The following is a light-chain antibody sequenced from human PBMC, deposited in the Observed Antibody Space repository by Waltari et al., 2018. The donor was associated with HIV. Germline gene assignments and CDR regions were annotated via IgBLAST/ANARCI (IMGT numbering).Light chain of an antibody. V-gene: IGKV1-6*01. CDR3: LQDGSFPLT. Sequence: IQMTHSPSSLSAAVRDRATLTCRASQGIGNDLGWYQQKSGRAPKVLIYAASSLQSGVPSRFSGSRSGTDFTLTISSLQPEDSATYYCLQDGSFPLTFGPGTKVDVK. CDR2: AAS. CDR1: QGIGND. J-gene: IGKJ3*01.